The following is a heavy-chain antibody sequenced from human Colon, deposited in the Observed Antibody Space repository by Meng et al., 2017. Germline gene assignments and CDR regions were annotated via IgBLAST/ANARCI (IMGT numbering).Heavy chain of an antibody. Sequence: GGSLRLSCAASGFTFSSYAMHWVRQAPGKGLEWVAVISYDGSNKYYADSVKGRFTISRDNSKNTLYLQMNNLRAEDTAVYYCARGDVLLWFGELVGFDYWGQGTLVTVSS. D-gene: IGHD3-10*01. CDR3: ARGDVLLWFGELVGFDY. CDR1: GFTFSSYA. CDR2: ISYDGSNK. V-gene: IGHV3-30*04. J-gene: IGHJ4*02.